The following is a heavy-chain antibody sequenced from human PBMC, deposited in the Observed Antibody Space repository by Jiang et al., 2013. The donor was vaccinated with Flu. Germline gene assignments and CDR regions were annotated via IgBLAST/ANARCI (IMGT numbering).Heavy chain of an antibody. D-gene: IGHD3-9*01. J-gene: IGHJ6*02. CDR2: ISGYKGNT. V-gene: IGHV1-18*04. CDR3: ARDRFDWFVNYNYDMDV. Sequence: ASVKVYLQGFWLHLNQLRYQLGATGPGQGLEWMRWISGYKGNTNYAQKFQGRVTMTTDTATSTAYMELRSLRSDDTAVYYCARDRFDWFVNYNYDMDVWGQGTTVTVSS. CDR1: LHLNQLR.